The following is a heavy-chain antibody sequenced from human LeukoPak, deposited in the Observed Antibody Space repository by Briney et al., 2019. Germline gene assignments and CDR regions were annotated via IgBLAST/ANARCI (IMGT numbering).Heavy chain of an antibody. CDR3: ARFISLGA. CDR2: IKKDGSEK. J-gene: IGHJ5*02. CDR1: GFTFNSYW. D-gene: IGHD3-16*01. V-gene: IGHV3-7*01. Sequence: SGGSLRLSCAASGFTFNSYWMSWVRQAPGKGLEWVANIKKDGSEKNYVDSVKGRFTISRDNAENSLYLQMDSLRAEDTAVYYCARFISLGAWGQGTLVTVSS.